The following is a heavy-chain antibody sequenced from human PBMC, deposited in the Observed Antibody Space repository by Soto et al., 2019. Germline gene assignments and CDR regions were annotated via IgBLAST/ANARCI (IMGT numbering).Heavy chain of an antibody. CDR3: ARDNWTSF. CDR1: GFTFSNYW. Sequence: GGSLRLSCAASGFTFSNYWMHWVRQAPGKGLVWVSRIKSDGISTNYADSVKGRFTISRDNAKNTLYLQMNSLRAEDTAVYYCARDNWTSFWGQGTLVTVSS. J-gene: IGHJ4*02. CDR2: IKSDGIST. D-gene: IGHD1-20*01. V-gene: IGHV3-74*01.